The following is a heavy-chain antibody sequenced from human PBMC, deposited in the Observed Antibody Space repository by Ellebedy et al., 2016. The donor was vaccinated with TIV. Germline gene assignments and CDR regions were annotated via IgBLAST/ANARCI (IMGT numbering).Heavy chain of an antibody. V-gene: IGHV1-69*13. D-gene: IGHD3-10*01. CDR1: GYTFTSYG. Sequence: SVKVSXKASGYTFTSYGISWVRQAPGQGLEWMGGIIPIFGTANYAQKFQGRVTITADESTSTAYMELRSLRSDDTAVYYCAREGLWFGDNGMDVWGQGTTVTVSS. CDR3: AREGLWFGDNGMDV. CDR2: IIPIFGTA. J-gene: IGHJ6*02.